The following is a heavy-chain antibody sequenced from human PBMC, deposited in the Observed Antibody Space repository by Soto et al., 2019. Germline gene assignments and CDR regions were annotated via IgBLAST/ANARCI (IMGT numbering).Heavy chain of an antibody. CDR3: ARGTARGIAAAGTGPLFDY. V-gene: IGHV1-46*03. J-gene: IGHJ4*02. CDR2: INPSGGST. D-gene: IGHD6-13*01. CDR1: GYTFTSYD. Sequence: GASVKVCCKASGYTFTSYDMHWVRQAPGQGLEWMGIINPSGGSTSYAQKFQGRVTMTRDTSTSTVYMELSSLRSEDTAVYYCARGTARGIAAAGTGPLFDYWGQGTLVTVSS.